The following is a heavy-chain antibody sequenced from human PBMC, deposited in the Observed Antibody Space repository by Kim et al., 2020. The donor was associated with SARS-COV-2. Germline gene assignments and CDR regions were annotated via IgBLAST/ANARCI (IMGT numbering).Heavy chain of an antibody. CDR2: IYHSGST. V-gene: IGHV4-59*11. D-gene: IGHD2-15*01. CDR1: GAFISGHH. CDR3: ARGGWSLDY. J-gene: IGHJ4*02. Sequence: SETLSLTCAVSGAFISGHHWSWLRQPPGKGLEWIGYIYHSGSTNYNPSLKSRVTISLDTSKNQFSLKLSSVTAADTDLYYCARGGWSLDYWGQGTLVTGS.